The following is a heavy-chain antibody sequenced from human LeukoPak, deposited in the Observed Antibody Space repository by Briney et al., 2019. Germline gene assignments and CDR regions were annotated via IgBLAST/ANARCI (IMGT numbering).Heavy chain of an antibody. CDR2: ISASNGNT. D-gene: IGHD3-3*01. J-gene: IGHJ4*02. CDR3: ARGEITIFGVINLDC. CDR1: GYTFTSYA. V-gene: IGHV1-18*01. Sequence: ASVKVSCKASGYTFTSYAMHWVRQAPGQRLEWMGWISASNGNTNYAQKFQGRVTMTTVTSTNTAYMELRSLRSDDTAVYFCARGEITIFGVINLDCWGQGTLVTVSS.